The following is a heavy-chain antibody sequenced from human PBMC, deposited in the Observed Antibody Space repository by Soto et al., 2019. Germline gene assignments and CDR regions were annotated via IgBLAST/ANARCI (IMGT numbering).Heavy chain of an antibody. V-gene: IGHV3-48*02. CDR1: GFTFSSYS. CDR3: ASFLERRGMPYYYYYGMDV. CDR2: ISSSSSTI. Sequence: PGGSLRLSCAASGFTFSSYSMNWVRQAPGKGLEWVSYISSSSSTIYYADSVKGRFTISRDNAKNSLYLQMNSLRDEDTAVYYCASFLERRGMPYYYYYGMDVWGQGTTVTVSS. J-gene: IGHJ6*02. D-gene: IGHD1-1*01.